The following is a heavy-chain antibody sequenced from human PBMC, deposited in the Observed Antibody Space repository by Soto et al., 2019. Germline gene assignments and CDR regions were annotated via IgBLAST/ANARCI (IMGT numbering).Heavy chain of an antibody. Sequence: QVQLQQWGAGLLKPSETLSLTCAVYGGSFSGYYWSWIRQPPGKGLEWIGEINHSGSTNYNPSFKSRVTISVDTSKNQFSLKLSSVTAADTAVYYCARVRYCSGGSCYSGVFYYYYMDVWGKGTTVTVSS. D-gene: IGHD2-15*01. J-gene: IGHJ6*03. CDR3: ARVRYCSGGSCYSGVFYYYYMDV. V-gene: IGHV4-34*01. CDR1: GGSFSGYY. CDR2: INHSGST.